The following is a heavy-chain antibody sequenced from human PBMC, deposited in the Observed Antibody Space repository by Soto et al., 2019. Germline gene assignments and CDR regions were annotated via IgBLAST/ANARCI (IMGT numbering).Heavy chain of an antibody. Sequence: ASGKVCWRSSGYSFTCYFMQWVRQDHGEGLEWMGWINPYSGGADYAQSFQGRVTMTRDTSISTVYMELSRLRFDDTAVYYCARVIRGAYYNSPLDTWGQGTVVTVSS. J-gene: IGHJ5*02. CDR1: GYSFTCYF. CDR3: ARVIRGAYYNSPLDT. CDR2: INPYSGGA. D-gene: IGHD3-10*01. V-gene: IGHV1-2*02.